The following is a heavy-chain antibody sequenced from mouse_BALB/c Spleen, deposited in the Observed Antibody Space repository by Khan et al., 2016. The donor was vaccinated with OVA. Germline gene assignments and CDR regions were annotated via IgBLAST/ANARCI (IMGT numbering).Heavy chain of an antibody. D-gene: IGHD1-1*02. CDR2: INPHIGET. J-gene: IGHJ2*02. V-gene: IGHV1-20*02. CDR3: TRIYGGDFDY. CDR1: GYSFTGYC. Sequence: VRLQQSGPELVRPGASVKISCTASGYSFTGYCMNWVMQSHGKSLEWIGRINPHIGETFYNQRFKDKATLSVDESSSTAHMELRSLASEDSASYYCTRIYGGDFDYWGQGTSLTVSS.